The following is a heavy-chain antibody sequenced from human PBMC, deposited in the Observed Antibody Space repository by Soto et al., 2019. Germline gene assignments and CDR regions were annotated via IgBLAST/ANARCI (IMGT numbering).Heavy chain of an antibody. V-gene: IGHV4-39*01. CDR2: IYYSGST. Sequence: SETLSLTCTVSGGSISSSSYYWGWIRQPPGKGLEWIGSIYYSGSTYHNPSLKSRVTISVDTSKNQFSLKLSSVTAADTAVYYCARRGVAGSYGMDVWGQGTTVTVSS. CDR3: ARRGVAGSYGMDV. D-gene: IGHD6-19*01. J-gene: IGHJ6*02. CDR1: GGSISSSSYY.